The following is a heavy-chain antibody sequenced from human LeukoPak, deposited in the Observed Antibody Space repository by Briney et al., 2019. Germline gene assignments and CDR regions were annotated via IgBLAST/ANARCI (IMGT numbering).Heavy chain of an antibody. CDR3: ARVEDGYGDSSYDY. J-gene: IGHJ4*02. CDR2: ISAYNGNT. Sequence: ASVKVSCKASGYTFTSYGISWVRQAPGQGLEWMGWISAYNGNTNYAQKLQGRVTMTTDTSTSTAYMELRSLRSDDTAVYYCARVEDGYGDSSYDYWGQGTLVTVSS. CDR1: GYTFTSYG. D-gene: IGHD4-17*01. V-gene: IGHV1-18*01.